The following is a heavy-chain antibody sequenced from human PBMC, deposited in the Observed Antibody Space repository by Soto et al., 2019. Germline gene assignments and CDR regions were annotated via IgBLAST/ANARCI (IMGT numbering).Heavy chain of an antibody. D-gene: IGHD3-22*01. CDR3: AKSRYSDSSGDFYDY. V-gene: IGHV3-23*01. J-gene: IGHJ4*02. CDR2: IGGSGRTT. CDR1: AFTFNNYA. Sequence: PGGSLRLSCAASAFTFNNYAMSWVRQAPGKGLEWVSGIGGSGRTTYYADSVKGRFTISRDKSNNTLFLQMNSLRAEDTAVYYCAKSRYSDSSGDFYDYWGQGTLVTVSS.